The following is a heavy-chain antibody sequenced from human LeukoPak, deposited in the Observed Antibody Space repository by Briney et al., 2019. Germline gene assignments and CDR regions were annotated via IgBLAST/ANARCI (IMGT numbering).Heavy chain of an antibody. J-gene: IGHJ6*02. CDR1: GFTFSSYS. CDR2: ISSSSSYI. Sequence: GSLRLSCAASGFTFSSYSMNWVRQAPGKGLEWVSSISSSSSYIYYADSVKGRFTISRDNAKNSLYLQMNSLRAEDTAVYYCAREMATLPYYYYGMDVWGQGTTVTVSS. D-gene: IGHD5-24*01. V-gene: IGHV3-21*01. CDR3: AREMATLPYYYYGMDV.